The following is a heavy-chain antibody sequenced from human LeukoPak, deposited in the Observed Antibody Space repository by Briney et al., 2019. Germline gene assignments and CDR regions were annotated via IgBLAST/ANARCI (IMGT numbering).Heavy chain of an antibody. Sequence: ASVKVSCKASGYTSTGYFMHWVRQAPGQGLEWMGWINPNSGDTNYAQNFQGRVTMTRDTSISTAYMELNNLRSDDTAVYYCAPHSLSGWHYFDYWGQGTLVTVSS. CDR1: GYTSTGYF. J-gene: IGHJ4*02. CDR3: APHSLSGWHYFDY. V-gene: IGHV1-2*02. CDR2: INPNSGDT. D-gene: IGHD6-19*01.